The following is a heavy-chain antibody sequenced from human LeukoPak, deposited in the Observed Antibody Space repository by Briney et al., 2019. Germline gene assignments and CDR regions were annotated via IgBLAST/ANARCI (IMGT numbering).Heavy chain of an antibody. J-gene: IGHJ4*02. CDR2: IYYSGST. D-gene: IGHD5-24*01. V-gene: IGHV4-31*03. CDR3: ASRREGYNWYAY. CDR1: GGSISSGGYY. Sequence: SQTLSLTCTVSGGSISSGGYYWSWIRQHPGKGLEWIGYIYYSGSTYYNPSLKSRVTISVDTSKNQFSLKLSSVTAADTAVYYCASRREGYNWYAYWGQGTLVTVSS.